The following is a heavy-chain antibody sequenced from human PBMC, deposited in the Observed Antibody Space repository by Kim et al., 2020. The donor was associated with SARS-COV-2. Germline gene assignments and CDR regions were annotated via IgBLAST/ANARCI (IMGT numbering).Heavy chain of an antibody. J-gene: IGHJ4*02. D-gene: IGHD1-26*01. V-gene: IGHV4-59*01. CDR3: ALRGSSGTYYVD. Sequence: TSNPSLSSRLTISVDTSKNQFSLKVTSVTTADTAVYYCALRGSSGTYYVDWGQGILVTVSS.